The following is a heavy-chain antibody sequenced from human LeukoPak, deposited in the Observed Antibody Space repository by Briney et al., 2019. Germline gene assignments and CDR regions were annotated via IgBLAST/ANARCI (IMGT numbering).Heavy chain of an antibody. Sequence: GGSLRLSCAASGFTVSSYGMHWVRQAPGKGLEWVAVISYDGSNKYYADSVKGRFTISRDNSKNTLYLQMNSLRAEDTAVYYCAKDDSPTVTIFGEQDYYYYMDVWGKGTTVTVSS. CDR3: AKDDSPTVTIFGEQDYYYYMDV. J-gene: IGHJ6*03. CDR1: GFTVSSYG. CDR2: ISYDGSNK. D-gene: IGHD3-3*01. V-gene: IGHV3-30*18.